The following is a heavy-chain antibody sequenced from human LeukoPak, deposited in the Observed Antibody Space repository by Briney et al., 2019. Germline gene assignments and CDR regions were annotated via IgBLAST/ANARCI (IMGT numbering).Heavy chain of an antibody. CDR2: INTNTGNP. Sequence: GASVKVSCKASGYTFTSYAMNWVRQAPGQGLEWMGWINTNTGNPTYAQGFTGRFVFSLDTSVSTAYLQISSLKAEDTAVYYCARDYYDSSGYISNWFDPWGQGTWSPSPQ. J-gene: IGHJ5*02. CDR1: GYTFTSYA. V-gene: IGHV7-4-1*02. CDR3: ARDYYDSSGYISNWFDP. D-gene: IGHD3-22*01.